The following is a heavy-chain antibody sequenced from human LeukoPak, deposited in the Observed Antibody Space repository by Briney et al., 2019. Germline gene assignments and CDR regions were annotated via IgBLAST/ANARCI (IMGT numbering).Heavy chain of an antibody. J-gene: IGHJ4*02. V-gene: IGHV3-30*18. CDR2: ISYDGSNK. Sequence: GGSLGLSCAASGFTSSTYGMHWVRQAPGKGLEWVALISYDGSNKFYAKSVKGRFTISRDNSKNTLYLQMNSLRAEDTAVYYCAKDRGLGSGQSAQYYFDYWGQGTLVTVSS. CDR3: AKDRGLGSGQSAQYYFDY. D-gene: IGHD3-10*01. CDR1: GFTSSTYG.